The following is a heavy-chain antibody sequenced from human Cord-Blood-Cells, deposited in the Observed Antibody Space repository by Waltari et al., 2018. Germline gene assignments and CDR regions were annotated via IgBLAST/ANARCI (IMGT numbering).Heavy chain of an antibody. D-gene: IGHD3-3*01. Sequence: QVQLVQSGAEVKKPGSSVKVSCKASGGTLSSYAISWLRQAPGPGLEWMGGIIPIFGTENYAQKFQGRVTITADKSTSTAYMELSSLRSEDTAVYYCAYYDFWSGHYYYYMDVWGKGTTVTVSS. J-gene: IGHJ6*03. CDR1: GGTLSSYA. V-gene: IGHV1-69*06. CDR2: IIPIFGTE. CDR3: AYYDFWSGHYYYYMDV.